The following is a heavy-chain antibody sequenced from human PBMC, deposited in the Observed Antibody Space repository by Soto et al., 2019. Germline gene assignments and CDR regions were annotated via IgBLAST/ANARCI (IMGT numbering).Heavy chain of an antibody. CDR2: ISSSSSYI. V-gene: IGHV3-21*01. D-gene: IGHD6-13*01. CDR1: GFTFSSYS. Sequence: PGGSLRLSCAASGFTFSSYSMNWVRQAPGKGLEWVSSISSSSSYIYYADSVKGRFTISRDNAKNSLYLQMNSLRAEDTAVYYCARERIAAAGPCDYYYYYGMDVWGQGTTVTVYS. J-gene: IGHJ6*02. CDR3: ARERIAAAGPCDYYYYYGMDV.